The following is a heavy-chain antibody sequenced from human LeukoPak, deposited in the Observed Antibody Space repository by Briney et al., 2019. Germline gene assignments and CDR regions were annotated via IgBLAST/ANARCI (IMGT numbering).Heavy chain of an antibody. D-gene: IGHD4-17*01. CDR1: GFTFNGYA. Sequence: QPGGSLRLSCAASGFTFNGYAMSWVRQAPGKGLEWVSAISGSGGSTYYADSMRGRFTISRDNSKNTLYLQMNSLRAEDTAVYYCAKTPGYTTVTSHDYWGQGTLVTVSS. CDR2: ISGSGGST. V-gene: IGHV3-23*01. J-gene: IGHJ4*02. CDR3: AKTPGYTTVTSHDY.